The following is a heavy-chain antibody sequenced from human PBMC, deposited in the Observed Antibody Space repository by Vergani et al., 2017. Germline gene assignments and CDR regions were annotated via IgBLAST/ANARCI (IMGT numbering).Heavy chain of an antibody. Sequence: EVQLVESGGGLVKPGGSLRLSCAASGFTFSSYSMNWVRQAPGKGLEWVSSISSSSSYIYYADSVKGRFTISRDNAKNSRYLQMNSLRAEDTAVYYCARVREYGSGYYFDWWGEGTLVTVSS. V-gene: IGHV3-21*02. CDR1: GFTFSSYS. CDR2: ISSSSSYI. J-gene: IGHJ4*02. D-gene: IGHD3-10*01. CDR3: ARVREYGSGYYFDW.